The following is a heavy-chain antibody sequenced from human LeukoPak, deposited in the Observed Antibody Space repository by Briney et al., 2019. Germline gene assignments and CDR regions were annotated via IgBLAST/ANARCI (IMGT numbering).Heavy chain of an antibody. D-gene: IGHD1-26*01. V-gene: IGHV4-4*09. Sequence: SETLSLTCTVSGVSINTYYASWLRQAPGKGLEFIGFIYNGGNTNYNPSLKSRATISVDTSNNQFSLRLTSVTAADTAMFYCGAGPWELDFWGQGGMVSV. CDR3: GAGPWELDF. CDR2: IYNGGNT. J-gene: IGHJ4*02. CDR1: GVSINTYY.